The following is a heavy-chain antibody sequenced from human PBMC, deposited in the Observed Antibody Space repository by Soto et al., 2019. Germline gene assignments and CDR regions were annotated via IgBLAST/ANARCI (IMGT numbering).Heavy chain of an antibody. CDR2: IGTAGDA. Sequence: GGSLRLSCAASGFTFSSYDMHWVRQVTGKGLEWVSAIGTAGDAYYPNSVKGRFTISRDNAANTLYLQMNSVRVEDTAVYYCARVQYGSGFVDHWGQGTLVTVSS. D-gene: IGHD3-10*01. J-gene: IGHJ4*02. CDR1: GFTFSSYD. V-gene: IGHV3-13*04. CDR3: ARVQYGSGFVDH.